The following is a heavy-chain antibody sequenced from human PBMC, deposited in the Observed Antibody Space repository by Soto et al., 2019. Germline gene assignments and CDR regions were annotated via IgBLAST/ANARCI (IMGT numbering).Heavy chain of an antibody. J-gene: IGHJ4*02. D-gene: IGHD3-9*01. Sequence: EVQLLEPGVGFVQPGESLRLSCAASGFTFSLSAMSWVRQAPGRGLDWVSSLSGGGSTTDYADSVKGRFTISRDNSKNTVHLQMNSLRAEDTAVYYCAKGPEYDILTGCDYWGQGALVTVSS. V-gene: IGHV3-23*01. CDR3: AKGPEYDILTGCDY. CDR2: LSGGGSTT. CDR1: GFTFSLSA.